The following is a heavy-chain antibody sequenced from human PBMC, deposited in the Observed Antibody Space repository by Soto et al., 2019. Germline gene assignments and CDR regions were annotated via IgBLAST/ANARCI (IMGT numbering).Heavy chain of an antibody. J-gene: IGHJ5*02. CDR2: IYYSGRT. D-gene: IGHD2-15*01. CDR3: AKVVTGFDP. CDR1: GGSISSYY. Sequence: QVQLQESGPGLVKPSETLSLTCTVSGGSISSYYWSWIRQPPGKGLEWIGYIYYSGRTNYNPSLNSRVTISVDTSKNQFSLKLSSVTAADTAVYYCAKVVTGFDPWGQGTLVSVSS. V-gene: IGHV4-59*01.